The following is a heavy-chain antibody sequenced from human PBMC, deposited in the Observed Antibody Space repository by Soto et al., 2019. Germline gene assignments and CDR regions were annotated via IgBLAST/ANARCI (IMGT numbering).Heavy chain of an antibody. CDR3: ASSSTAKVVVITLYFDY. J-gene: IGHJ4*02. D-gene: IGHD3-22*01. Sequence: GGSLRLSCAASGFTFSSYAMHWVRQAPGKGLEWVAVISYDGSNKYYADSVKGRFTISRDNSKNTLYLQMNSLRAEDTAGYYCASSSTAKVVVITLYFDYWGQGTLVTVSS. CDR2: ISYDGSNK. CDR1: GFTFSSYA. V-gene: IGHV3-30-3*01.